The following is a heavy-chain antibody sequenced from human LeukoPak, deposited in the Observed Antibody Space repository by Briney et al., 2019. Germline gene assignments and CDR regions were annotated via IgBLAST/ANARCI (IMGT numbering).Heavy chain of an antibody. CDR3: ARSSTTVTTRFFDL. D-gene: IGHD4-17*01. CDR1: GFTFDDYG. V-gene: IGHV3-20*04. Sequence: GGSLRLSCTASGFTFDDYGMSWVRQGPGKGLEWVSTITWNGGQTAYADSVKGRFTISRDNAKNSLYLEMNSLSPEDAALYYCARSSTTVTTRFFDLWGRGTLVTVSS. J-gene: IGHJ2*01. CDR2: ITWNGGQT.